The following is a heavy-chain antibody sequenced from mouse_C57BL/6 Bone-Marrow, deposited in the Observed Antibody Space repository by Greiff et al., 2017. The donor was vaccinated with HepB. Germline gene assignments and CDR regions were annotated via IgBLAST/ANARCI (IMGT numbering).Heavy chain of an antibody. J-gene: IGHJ3*01. CDR2: IRNKANGYTT. CDR1: GFTFTDYY. Sequence: EVQLKESGGGLVQPGGSLSLSCAASGFTFTDYYMSWVRQPPGKALEWLGFIRNKANGYTTEYSASVKGRFTISRDNSQSILYLQMNALRAEDSATYYCARYSGWFAYWGQGTLVTVSA. CDR3: ARYSGWFAY. V-gene: IGHV7-3*01.